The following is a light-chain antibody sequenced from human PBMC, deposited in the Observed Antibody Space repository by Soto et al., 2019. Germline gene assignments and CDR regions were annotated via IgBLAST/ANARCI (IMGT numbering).Light chain of an antibody. J-gene: IGKJ1*01. Sequence: EIVLTQSPATLSLSPGERATLSCRASDSVSSHLAWFQQKPGQAPRLLIYGASDRATGIPARFSGSGSGTDFTLTISSLEPEDYAIYYCQQRSSWPRTFGQGTKVEIK. CDR3: QQRSSWPRT. CDR1: DSVSSH. V-gene: IGKV3-11*01. CDR2: GAS.